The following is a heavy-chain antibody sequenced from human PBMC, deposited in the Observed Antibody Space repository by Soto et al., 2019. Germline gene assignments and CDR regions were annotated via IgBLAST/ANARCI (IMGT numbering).Heavy chain of an antibody. Sequence: PGGCMRLSCATSGVILSDSAMNWVRQAPGKGLEWVSYISSSSSVIDYADSVKGRFTVSRDNARNSLYLQMNSLRAEDTAVYYCARDLSWGSNWYYYMDVWGKGTTVTVSS. D-gene: IGHD7-27*01. CDR2: ISSSSSVI. J-gene: IGHJ6*03. CDR1: GVILSDSA. V-gene: IGHV3-48*01. CDR3: ARDLSWGSNWYYYMDV.